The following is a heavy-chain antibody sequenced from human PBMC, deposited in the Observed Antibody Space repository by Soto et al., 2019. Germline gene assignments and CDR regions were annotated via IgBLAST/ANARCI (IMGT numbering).Heavy chain of an antibody. V-gene: IGHV1-69*06. CDR1: IGTFSSCA. CDR3: ARYSSSSRFDP. Sequence: GGSVKVSCHASIGTFSSCAISWVRQAPGQGLEWMGGIIPIFGTANYAQKFQGRVTITADKSTSTACMELSSLRSEDTAVYYCARYSSSSRFDPWGQGTLVTVSS. D-gene: IGHD6-13*01. CDR2: IIPIFGTA. J-gene: IGHJ5*02.